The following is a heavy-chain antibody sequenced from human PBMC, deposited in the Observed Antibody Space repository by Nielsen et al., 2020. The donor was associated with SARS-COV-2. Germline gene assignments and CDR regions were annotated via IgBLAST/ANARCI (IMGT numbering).Heavy chain of an antibody. D-gene: IGHD5-12*01. Sequence: GESLKISCAASGFTFSNYWMSWVRQAPGKGLEWVANIKQDGSEKYYVDSVKGRFTISRDNAKNSLYLQMNSLRAEDTAVYYCARRGVATIWGGIDYWGQGTLVTVSS. CDR3: ARRGVATIWGGIDY. V-gene: IGHV3-7*03. CDR1: GFTFSNYW. CDR2: IKQDGSEK. J-gene: IGHJ4*02.